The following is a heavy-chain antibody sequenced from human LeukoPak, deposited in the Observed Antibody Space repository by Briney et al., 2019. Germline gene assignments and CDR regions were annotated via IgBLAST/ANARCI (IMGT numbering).Heavy chain of an antibody. CDR1: GGSFSGYY. V-gene: IGHV4-34*01. J-gene: IGHJ5*02. D-gene: IGHD3-3*01. CDR3: ARGGITIFGVVIEGWFDP. CDR2: INHSGST. Sequence: PAETLSLTCAVYGGSFSGYYWSWIRQPPGKGLEWIGEINHSGSTNYNPSLKSRLTISVDTSKNQFSLKLSSVTAADTAVYYCARGGITIFGVVIEGWFDPWGQGTLVTVSS.